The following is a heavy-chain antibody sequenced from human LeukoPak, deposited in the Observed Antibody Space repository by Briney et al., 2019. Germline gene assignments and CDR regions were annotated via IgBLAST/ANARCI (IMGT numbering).Heavy chain of an antibody. CDR3: ARSRGRKVTPFDY. V-gene: IGHV4-4*09. Sequence: SETLSLTCTVSGGSISTYYWSWIRQPPGKGLEWIGYIYTSGGTDYNPSLKSRVTISLDTSNNQFSLNLNSVTAADTAVYYCARSRGRKVTPFDYWGQGSLVTVSS. D-gene: IGHD3-10*01. CDR2: IYTSGGT. J-gene: IGHJ4*02. CDR1: GGSISTYY.